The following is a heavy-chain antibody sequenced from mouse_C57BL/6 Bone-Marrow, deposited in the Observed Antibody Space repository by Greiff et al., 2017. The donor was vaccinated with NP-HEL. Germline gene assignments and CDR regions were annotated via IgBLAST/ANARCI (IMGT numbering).Heavy chain of an antibody. Sequence: DVKLVESGPELVKPGASVKISCKASGYSFTGYYMNWVKQSPEKSLEWIGEINPSTGGTTYNQKFKAKATLTVDKSSSTAYMQLKSLTSEDSAVYYCARWFPFAYWGQGTLVTVSA. V-gene: IGHV1-42*01. D-gene: IGHD2-2*01. CDR1: GYSFTGYY. J-gene: IGHJ3*01. CDR2: INPSTGGT. CDR3: ARWFPFAY.